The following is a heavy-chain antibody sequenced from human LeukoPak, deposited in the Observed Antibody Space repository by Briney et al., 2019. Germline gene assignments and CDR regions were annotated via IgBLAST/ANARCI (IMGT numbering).Heavy chain of an antibody. CDR3: ARGRDILTRYYYGMDV. CDR2: IYSGGST. CDR1: GFTVSSNY. D-gene: IGHD3-9*01. J-gene: IGHJ6*02. V-gene: IGHV3-53*04. Sequence: GGSLRLSCAASGFTVSSNYMSWVRQAPGKGLEWVSVIYSGGSTYYADSVKGRFTISRHNSKNTLYLQMNSLRAEGTAVYYCARGRDILTRYYYGMDVWGQGTTVTVSS.